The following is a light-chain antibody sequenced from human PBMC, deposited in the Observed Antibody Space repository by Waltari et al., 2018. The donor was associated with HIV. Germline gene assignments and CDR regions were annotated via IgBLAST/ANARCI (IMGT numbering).Light chain of an antibody. CDR1: QSVTSN. V-gene: IGKV3-15*01. CDR2: GAS. Sequence: IVMTQSPATLSLSPGERATLSCRASQSVTSNLAWYQQKPGQATRLLIYGASTRATGIPARFSGSGSGTEFTLTIRSLQSEDFAVYYCQQYNNWPPTFGQGTKVEIK. CDR3: QQYNNWPPT. J-gene: IGKJ1*01.